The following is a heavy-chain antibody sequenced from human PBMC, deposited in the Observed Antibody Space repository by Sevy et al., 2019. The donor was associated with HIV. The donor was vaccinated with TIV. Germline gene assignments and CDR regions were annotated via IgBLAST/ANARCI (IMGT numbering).Heavy chain of an antibody. CDR3: GGENAWGRGYS. CDR2: IYYNGHI. CDR1: GGSITSLY. V-gene: IGHV4-59*08. Sequence: SETLSLTCTVSGGSITSLYWNWIRQPPGKGLEWIANIYYNGHINYNPSLKSRVTLSLDTSKNQFSLRLSSVTAADTAMYCCGGENAWGRGYSWGQGTLVTVSS. J-gene: IGHJ4*02. D-gene: IGHD1-26*01.